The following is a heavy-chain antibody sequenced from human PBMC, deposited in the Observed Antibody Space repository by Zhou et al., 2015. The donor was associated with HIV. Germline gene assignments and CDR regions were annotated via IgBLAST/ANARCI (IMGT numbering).Heavy chain of an antibody. CDR2: SRYDGANP. V-gene: IGHV3-30*02. J-gene: IGHJ5*01. CDR1: GFTFNIYG. D-gene: IGHD3-16*01. CDR3: AKDGENWLRWGRWFDS. Sequence: QVQMIESGGGVVQPGGSLRLSCVTSGFTFNIYGIHWVRLVPHKGLQWLSFSRYDGANPRYETSLEGRFNTTRDTFRDTIYLEMTNLRPEDTGIYFCAKDGENWLRWGRWFDSWGRGTICHCLL.